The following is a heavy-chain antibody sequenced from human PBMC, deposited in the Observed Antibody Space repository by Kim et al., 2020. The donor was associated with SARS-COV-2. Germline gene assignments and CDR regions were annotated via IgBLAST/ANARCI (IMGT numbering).Heavy chain of an antibody. CDR3: ARLNAGDPATDY. J-gene: IGHJ4*02. CDR1: GYNFPTYW. D-gene: IGHD4-17*01. V-gene: IGHV5-51*01. Sequence: GESLKISCKGSGYNFPTYWIAWVRQMPGKGLEWMGIIYPGNSDTRYSPSFQGQVTISADKSITTAYLQWSSLKASDTAMYYCARLNAGDPATDYWGQGTLVTVSS. CDR2: IYPGNSDT.